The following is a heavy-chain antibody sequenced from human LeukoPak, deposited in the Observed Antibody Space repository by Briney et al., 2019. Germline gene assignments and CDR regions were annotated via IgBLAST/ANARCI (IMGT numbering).Heavy chain of an antibody. CDR1: GFTFSSYE. Sequence: GGSLRLSCAASGFTFSSYEMNWVRQAPGKGLEWVSYISSSGSTIYYADSVKGRFTISRDSAKNSLYLQMNSLRAEDTAVYYCARDLITMVRGASTYYYYYGMDVWGQGTTVTVPS. CDR3: ARDLITMVRGASTYYYYYGMDV. V-gene: IGHV3-48*03. J-gene: IGHJ6*02. D-gene: IGHD3-10*01. CDR2: ISSSGSTI.